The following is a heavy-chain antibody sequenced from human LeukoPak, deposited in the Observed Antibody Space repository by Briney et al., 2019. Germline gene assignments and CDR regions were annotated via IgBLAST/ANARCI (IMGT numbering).Heavy chain of an antibody. Sequence: PGGSLRLSCAASGFTFSVYTIHWVRQAPGKGLERVAVMSSDGSNKYYADSVKGRFTISRDNPRNTMYLQMNSLRAEDTAVYYCARALSSGWSHAFDIWGQGTMVTVSS. CDR1: GFTFSVYT. J-gene: IGHJ3*02. V-gene: IGHV3-30-3*01. CDR2: MSSDGSNK. D-gene: IGHD6-19*01. CDR3: ARALSSGWSHAFDI.